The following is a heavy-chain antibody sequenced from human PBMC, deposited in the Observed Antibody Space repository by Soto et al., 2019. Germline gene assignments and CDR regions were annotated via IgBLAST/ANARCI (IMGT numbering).Heavy chain of an antibody. D-gene: IGHD5-18*01. Sequence: SETLSLTCTVSGGSISSGDYYWSWIRQPPGKGLEWIGYIYYSGSTYYNPSLKSRVTISVDTSKNRFSLKLSSVTAADTAVYYCARVVRYSYVYFDDWGQGTLVTVAS. CDR1: GGSISSGDYY. J-gene: IGHJ4*02. CDR2: IYYSGST. CDR3: ARVVRYSYVYFDD. V-gene: IGHV4-30-4*01.